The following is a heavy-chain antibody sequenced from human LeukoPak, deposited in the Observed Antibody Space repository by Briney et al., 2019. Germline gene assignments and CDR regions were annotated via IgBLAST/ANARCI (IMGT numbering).Heavy chain of an antibody. Sequence: GGSLRLSCSASGFTFSNYAMSWVRQAPGKGLEWVSDLSGSGANSYYADSVKGRFTISRDNSKNTLYLQMNSLRADDTAVYYCARALSQQLIRYSQDWGQGTLVTVSS. V-gene: IGHV3-23*01. J-gene: IGHJ1*01. D-gene: IGHD5-24*01. CDR2: LSGSGANS. CDR3: ARALSQQLIRYSQD. CDR1: GFTFSNYA.